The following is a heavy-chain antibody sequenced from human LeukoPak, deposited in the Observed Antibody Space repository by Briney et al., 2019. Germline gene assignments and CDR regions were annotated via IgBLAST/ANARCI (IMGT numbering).Heavy chain of an antibody. J-gene: IGHJ5*02. Sequence: PSETLSLTCTVSGGSISSYYWSWIRQPPGKGLEWIGYIYYSGSTNYNPSLKSRVTISVDTSKNQFSLKLSSVTAADTALYYCARAQTSNCFDPWGQGTLVTVSS. CDR1: GGSISSYY. CDR3: ARAQTSNCFDP. CDR2: IYYSGST. V-gene: IGHV4-59*12.